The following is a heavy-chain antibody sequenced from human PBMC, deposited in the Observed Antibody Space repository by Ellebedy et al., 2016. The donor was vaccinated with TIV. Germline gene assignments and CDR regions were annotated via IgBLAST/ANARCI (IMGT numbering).Heavy chain of an antibody. CDR2: ISYDGSNK. CDR3: AKDYRAAAADY. J-gene: IGHJ4*02. V-gene: IGHV3-30*18. Sequence: GESLKISXAASGFTFSSYGMHWVRQAPGKGLEWVAVISYDGSNKYYADSVKGRFTISRDNSKNTLYLQMNSLRAEDTAVYYCAKDYRAAAADYWGQGTLVTVSS. CDR1: GFTFSSYG. D-gene: IGHD6-13*01.